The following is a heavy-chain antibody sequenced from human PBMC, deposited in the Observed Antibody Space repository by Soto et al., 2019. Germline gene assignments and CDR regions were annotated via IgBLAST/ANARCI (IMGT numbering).Heavy chain of an antibody. CDR2: INHSGST. CDR3: ARGPRITIFGVVIRRNNWFDP. CDR1: GGSFSGYY. J-gene: IGHJ5*02. Sequence: QVQLQQWGAGLLKPSETLSLTCAVYGGSFSGYYWSWIRQPPGKGLEWIGEINHSGSTNYNPSLKSRVTISVDTSENQFSLKLSSGTAADTAVYYCARGPRITIFGVVIRRNNWFDPWGQGTLVTVSS. V-gene: IGHV4-34*01. D-gene: IGHD3-3*01.